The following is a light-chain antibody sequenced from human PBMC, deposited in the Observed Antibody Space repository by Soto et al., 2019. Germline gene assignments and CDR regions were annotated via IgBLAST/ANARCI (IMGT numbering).Light chain of an antibody. CDR3: QQRSDWPWT. Sequence: EIVLTQSPATLSLSPGERGTLSCRASESFTNYLAWYQQKPGQAPRLLVYDVSNRATGIPARFSGGGSGTDFTLTISNLEPEDFAVYYCQQRSDWPWTFGQGTKVDIK. V-gene: IGKV3-11*01. J-gene: IGKJ1*01. CDR1: ESFTNY. CDR2: DVS.